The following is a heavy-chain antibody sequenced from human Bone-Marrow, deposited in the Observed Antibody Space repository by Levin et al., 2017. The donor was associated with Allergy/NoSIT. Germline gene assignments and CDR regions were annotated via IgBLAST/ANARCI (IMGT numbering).Heavy chain of an antibody. CDR2: IIPIFGTA. CDR1: GGTFSSYA. J-gene: IGHJ5*02. CDR3: ARVEGSGRIAAAGIEGWFDP. V-gene: IGHV1-69*13. Sequence: SVKVSCKASGGTFSSYAISWVRQAPGQGLEWMGGIIPIFGTANYAQKFQGRVTITADESTSPAYMELSSLRSEDTAVYYWARVEGSGRIAAAGIEGWFDPWGQGTLVTVSS. D-gene: IGHD6-13*01.